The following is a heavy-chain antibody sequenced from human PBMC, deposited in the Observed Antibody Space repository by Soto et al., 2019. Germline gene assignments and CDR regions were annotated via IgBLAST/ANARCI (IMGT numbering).Heavy chain of an antibody. CDR3: ARDLYYSSGRYFDHDAFDI. D-gene: IGHD6-19*01. J-gene: IGHJ3*02. V-gene: IGHV1-18*01. CDR1: GYNFTSYG. CDR2: ISPQNDRT. Sequence: QVQLVQSGADVKKPGASVKVSCKASGYNFTSYGISWVRQAPGQGLEWMGWISPQNDRTKYARRFQDRVNMTTETPTSTVYMELGSLRSDDTAVYYCARDLYYSSGRYFDHDAFDIWGQGTVVTVSS.